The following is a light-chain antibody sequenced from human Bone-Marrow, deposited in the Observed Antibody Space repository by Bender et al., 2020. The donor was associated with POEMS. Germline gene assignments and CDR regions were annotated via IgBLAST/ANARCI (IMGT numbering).Light chain of an antibody. Sequence: QSALTQPPSASGSPGQSVTISCTGSSSDVGSYNLVSWYQQHPGKAPKLIIYEVSKWPSGVPDRFSGSKSGNTASLTVSGLQAEDEADYYCSSFAGSNNWGVFGGGTKLTVL. CDR2: EVS. CDR1: SSDVGSYNL. V-gene: IGLV2-8*01. J-gene: IGLJ3*02. CDR3: SSFAGSNNWGV.